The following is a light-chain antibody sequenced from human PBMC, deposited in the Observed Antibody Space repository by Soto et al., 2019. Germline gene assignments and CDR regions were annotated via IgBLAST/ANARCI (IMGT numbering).Light chain of an antibody. CDR3: MQGRQFPAT. Sequence: DIVMTQSPLSLPVTPGEPASISCRSSQSLLYTTGNNHLDWYLQKPGQPPQLLIYWGSNRASGVPDRFSGSGSGTDFTLKISRVEADDVGVYYSMQGRQFPATFGQGTRLDIK. CDR1: QSLLYTTGNNH. V-gene: IGKV2-28*01. J-gene: IGKJ5*01. CDR2: WGS.